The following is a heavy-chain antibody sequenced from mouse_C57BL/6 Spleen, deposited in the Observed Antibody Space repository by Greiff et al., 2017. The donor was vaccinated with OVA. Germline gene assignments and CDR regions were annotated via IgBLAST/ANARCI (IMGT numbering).Heavy chain of an antibody. CDR2: ISSGGSYT. Sequence: EVHLVESGGDLVKPGGSLKLSCAASGFTFSSYGMSWVRQTPDKRLEWVATISSGGSYTYYPDSVKGRFAISRDNAKNTLYLQMSSLKSEDTAMYYCASLDSSDYATTYWGQGTLVTVSA. CDR1: GFTFSSYG. V-gene: IGHV5-6*01. J-gene: IGHJ3*01. CDR3: ASLDSSDYATTY. D-gene: IGHD3-2*02.